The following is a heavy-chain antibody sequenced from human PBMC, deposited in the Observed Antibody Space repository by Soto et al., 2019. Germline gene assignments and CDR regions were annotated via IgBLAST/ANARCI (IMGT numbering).Heavy chain of an antibody. Sequence: QITLKESGPTLVKPTQTLTLTCTFSGFSLSTSGVGVGWIRQPPGKALEWLALIYWDDDKRYSPSLKSRLTITKDTSKNQVVLTMTNMDPVETATYHCAHKGDGYRGFKYWGQGTLVTVSS. D-gene: IGHD5-12*01. CDR3: AHKGDGYRGFKY. V-gene: IGHV2-5*02. J-gene: IGHJ4*02. CDR1: GFSLSTSGVG. CDR2: IYWDDDK.